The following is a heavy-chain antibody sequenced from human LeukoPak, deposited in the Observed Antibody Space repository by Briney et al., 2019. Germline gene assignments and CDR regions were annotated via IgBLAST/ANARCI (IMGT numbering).Heavy chain of an antibody. CDR1: GGSFSGYY. CDR3: ARGRRRGVYSGSYSRGLDFDY. V-gene: IGHV4-34*01. Sequence: SETLSLTCAVYGGSFSGYYWSWIRQPPGKGLEWIGEINHSGSTNYNPSLKSLVTISVDTSKNQFSLKLSSVTAADTAVYYCARGRRRGVYSGSYSRGLDFDYWGQGTLVTVSS. J-gene: IGHJ4*02. CDR2: INHSGST. D-gene: IGHD1-26*01.